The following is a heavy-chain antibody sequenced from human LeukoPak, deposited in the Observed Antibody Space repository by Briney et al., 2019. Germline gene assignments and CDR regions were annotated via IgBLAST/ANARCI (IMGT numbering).Heavy chain of an antibody. CDR2: IIPIFGTA. D-gene: IGHD1-1*01. V-gene: IGHV1-69*05. CDR3: ARTTQAYYYYYYMDV. J-gene: IGHJ6*03. CDR1: GGTFSSYA. Sequence: SVKVSCKASGGTFSSYAISWVRQAPGQGLEWMGGIIPIFGTANYAQKFQGRVTITTDESTSTAYMELSSLRSEDTAVYYCARTTQAYYYYYYMDVGGKGPTVTVSS.